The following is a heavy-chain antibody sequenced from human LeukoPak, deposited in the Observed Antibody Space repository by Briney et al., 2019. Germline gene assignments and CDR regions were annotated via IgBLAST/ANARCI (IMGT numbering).Heavy chain of an antibody. D-gene: IGHD3-10*01. Sequence: GASVKVSCKASGYTFTSYAMHWVRQAPGQRLEWMGWINAGNGNTKYSQKFQGRVTITRDTSASTAYMELSSLRSEDTAVYYCARVTMVRGVIIFDYWGQGTPVTVSS. CDR1: GYTFTSYA. CDR2: INAGNGNT. V-gene: IGHV1-3*01. J-gene: IGHJ4*02. CDR3: ARVTMVRGVIIFDY.